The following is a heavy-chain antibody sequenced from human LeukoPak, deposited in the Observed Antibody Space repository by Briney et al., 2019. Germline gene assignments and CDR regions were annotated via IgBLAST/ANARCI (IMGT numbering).Heavy chain of an antibody. D-gene: IGHD6-13*01. CDR2: IDPSDSYT. Sequence: NRGESLKISCKGSGYSFTTYWISWVRQMPGKGLEWMGRIDPSDSYTNYSPSFQGHVTISADKSFSTAYLQWTSLKASDTAMYYCARHAKAYGSSCDYWGQGTLVNVSS. CDR3: ARHAKAYGSSCDY. J-gene: IGHJ4*02. CDR1: GYSFTTYW. V-gene: IGHV5-10-1*01.